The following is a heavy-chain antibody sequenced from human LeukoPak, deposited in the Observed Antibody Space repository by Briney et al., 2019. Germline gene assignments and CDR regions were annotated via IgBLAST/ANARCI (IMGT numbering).Heavy chain of an antibody. CDR3: ARDEFSYEY. Sequence: PGGSLRLSCEASGFSFSNYWMSWVRQAPGKGLEWVANIKQDGSETYYGDSVKGRFTISRDNAKNSLYLQMNSLRAEDMAVYYCARDEFSYEYWGQGTLVTVSS. V-gene: IGHV3-7*01. CDR2: IKQDGSET. D-gene: IGHD3-3*01. CDR1: GFSFSNYW. J-gene: IGHJ4*02.